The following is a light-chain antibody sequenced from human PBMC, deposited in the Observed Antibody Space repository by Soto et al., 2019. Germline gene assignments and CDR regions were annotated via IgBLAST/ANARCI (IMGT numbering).Light chain of an antibody. J-gene: IGLJ2*01. V-gene: IGLV2-14*03. CDR1: SSDVGGYTF. Sequence: QSALTQPASVSGSPGQSITMSCTGTSSDVGGYTFVSWYQQYPDKAPKLLIYDVSNRPAGISDRFSGSKSGNAASLTISGVKAEDEADYFCSSYTSDTTVVFGGGTKLTAL. CDR2: DVS. CDR3: SSYTSDTTVV.